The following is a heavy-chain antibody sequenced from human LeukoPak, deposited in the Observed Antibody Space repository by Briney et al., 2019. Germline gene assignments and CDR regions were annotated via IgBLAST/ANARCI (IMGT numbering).Heavy chain of an antibody. Sequence: GGSLRLSCAASGFTFSSYAMHWVRQAPGKGLEYVSAISSNGGSTYYANSVKGRFTISRDNSKNTLYLQMNSLRAEDTAVYYCAREGGTGFDYWGQGTLVTVSS. D-gene: IGHD1-1*01. CDR1: GFTFSSYA. J-gene: IGHJ4*02. CDR2: ISSNGGST. V-gene: IGHV3-64*01. CDR3: AREGGTGFDY.